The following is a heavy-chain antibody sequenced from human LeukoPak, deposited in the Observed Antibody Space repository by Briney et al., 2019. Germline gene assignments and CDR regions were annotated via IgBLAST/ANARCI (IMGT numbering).Heavy chain of an antibody. Sequence: PGGSLRLSCAASVFTFSSYAMHCVRQAPGKGLEWVAVISYDGSNKYYADSVKGRFTISRDNSKNTLYLQMNSLRAEDTAVYYCAWEVRGAHPRQFDYWGQGTLVTVSS. V-gene: IGHV3-30*04. CDR1: VFTFSSYA. D-gene: IGHD3-10*01. CDR2: ISYDGSNK. CDR3: AWEVRGAHPRQFDY. J-gene: IGHJ4*02.